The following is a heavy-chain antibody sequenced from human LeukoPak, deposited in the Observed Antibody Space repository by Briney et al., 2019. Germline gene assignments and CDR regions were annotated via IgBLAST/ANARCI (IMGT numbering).Heavy chain of an antibody. J-gene: IGHJ5*02. Sequence: PSETLSLTCTVSGGSISSTFYYWGWIRQPPGKGLEWIGSINYSGSTYYNPSLKSRVTISVDTSKNQFSLKLSSVTAADTAVYYCARARFYDSSGYYYRRYNWFDPWGQGTLVTVSS. CDR2: INYSGST. V-gene: IGHV4-39*07. CDR3: ARARFYDSSGYYYRRYNWFDP. CDR1: GGSISSTFYY. D-gene: IGHD3-22*01.